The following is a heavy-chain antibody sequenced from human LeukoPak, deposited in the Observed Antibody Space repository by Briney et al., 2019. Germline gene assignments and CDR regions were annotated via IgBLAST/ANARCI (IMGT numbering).Heavy chain of an antibody. CDR2: ITSSGTYI. V-gene: IGHV3-21*01. D-gene: IGHD1-26*01. Sequence: GGSLRLSCAASGFTFSNYNMNWIRQAPGKAMDWVSSITSSGTYIFYADSVKGRFTISRDNAKNSLYLQMDSLGPEDTAVYYCARDPYSGNYGNDYYYYMDVWGKGTTVTVSS. CDR1: GFTFSNYN. J-gene: IGHJ6*03. CDR3: ARDPYSGNYGNDYYYYMDV.